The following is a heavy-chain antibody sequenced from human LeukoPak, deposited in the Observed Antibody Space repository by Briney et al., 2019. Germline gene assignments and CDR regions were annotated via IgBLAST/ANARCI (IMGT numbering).Heavy chain of an antibody. D-gene: IGHD3-3*01. V-gene: IGHV4-39*07. J-gene: IGHJ6*04. CDR3: ARDLAPGRFLEWDV. Sequence: SETLSLTCSVSGGSISSSSYYWGWIRQPPGKGLEWIGYIFYSGSTYYNPSLKSRISISVDTSKNQFSLKLSSVTAADTAVYYCARDLAPGRFLEWDVWGKGTTVTVSS. CDR2: IFYSGST. CDR1: GGSISSSSYY.